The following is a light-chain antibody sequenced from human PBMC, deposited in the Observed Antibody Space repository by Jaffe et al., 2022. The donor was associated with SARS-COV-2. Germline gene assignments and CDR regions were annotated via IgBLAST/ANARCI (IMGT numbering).Light chain of an antibody. Sequence: DIQMTQSPSSLSASVGDRVTITCRAGQSISTSLNWYQQKPGKAPKLLIYTASSLQSGVPSRFSGSGSGTDFTLTISNVQPEDFTTYYCQQSYSLPLTFGGGTKVEIK. CDR2: TAS. V-gene: IGKV1-39*01. J-gene: IGKJ4*01. CDR1: QSISTS. CDR3: QQSYSLPLT.